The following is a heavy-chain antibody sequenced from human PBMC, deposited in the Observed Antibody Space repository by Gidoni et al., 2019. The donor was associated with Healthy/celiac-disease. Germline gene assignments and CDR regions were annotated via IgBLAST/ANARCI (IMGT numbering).Heavy chain of an antibody. V-gene: IGHV1-2*02. D-gene: IGHD1-26*01. CDR1: GYTFPGYY. CDR3: ASGVVGDRSHWFDP. J-gene: IGHJ5*02. CDR2: INPNSGGT. Sequence: QVQLVQSGAEVTKPGASVKVSCRASGYTFPGYYLHWVRQAPGQGLEWMGWINPNSGGTNYAQKLKGRVTMTRTTSISTAYMELSRLRSDDTAVYYCASGVVGDRSHWFDPWGQGTLVTVSS.